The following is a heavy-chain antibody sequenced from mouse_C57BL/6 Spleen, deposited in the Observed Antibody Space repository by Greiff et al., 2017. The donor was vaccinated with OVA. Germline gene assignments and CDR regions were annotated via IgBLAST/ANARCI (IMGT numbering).Heavy chain of an antibody. CDR2: INPNNGGT. J-gene: IGHJ4*01. CDR3: AFYLYAMDY. CDR1: GYTFTDYN. D-gene: IGHD5-5*01. V-gene: IGHV1-22*01. Sequence: VQLQQSGPELVQPGASVKMSCKASGYTFTDYNLHWVKQSHGKSLEWIGYINPNNGGTSYNQKFKGKATLTVNKSSSTAYMEIRSLTSEDSAVYYCAFYLYAMDYWGQGTSVTVSS.